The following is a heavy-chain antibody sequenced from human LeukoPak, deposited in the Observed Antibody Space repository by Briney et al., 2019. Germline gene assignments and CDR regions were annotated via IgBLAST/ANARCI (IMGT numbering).Heavy chain of an antibody. CDR1: GFTFSSYA. J-gene: IGHJ4*02. CDR2: ISYDGSNK. Sequence: GGSLRLSCAASGFTFSSYAMHWVRQAPGKGLEWVAVISYDGSNKYYADSVKGRFTTSRDNSKNTLYLQMNSLRAEDTAVYYCARDRGGHRGYYFDYWGQGTLVTVSS. CDR3: ARDRGGHRGYYFDY. V-gene: IGHV3-30-3*01. D-gene: IGHD3-10*01.